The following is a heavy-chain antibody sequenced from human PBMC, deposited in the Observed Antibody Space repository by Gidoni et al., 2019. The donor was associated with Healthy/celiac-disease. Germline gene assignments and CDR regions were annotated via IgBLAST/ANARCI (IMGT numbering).Heavy chain of an antibody. CDR1: GSTFSSYA. CDR3: ASTDYGDSPGDFDY. J-gene: IGHJ4*02. D-gene: IGHD4-17*01. V-gene: IGHV3-23*01. CDR2: MVGIGGST. Sequence: EVQLLESGGGLVQHGGSLRLSCAASGSTFSSYAMRWVRQAPGKGLRCVSAMVGIGGSTYYADAVKGRFTISRDNSKNTLYLQMNSLRAEDTAVYYCASTDYGDSPGDFDYWGQGTLVTVSS.